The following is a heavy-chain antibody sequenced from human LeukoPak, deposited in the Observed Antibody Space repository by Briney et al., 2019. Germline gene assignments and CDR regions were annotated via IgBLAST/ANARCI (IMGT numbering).Heavy chain of an antibody. D-gene: IGHD7-27*01. J-gene: IGHJ4*02. CDR3: ARARGELGMGVGPFDY. Sequence: SVTVSCTASGGTFSSYAISWVRQAPGQGLEWMGRIIPILGIANYAQKFQGRVTITADKSTSTAYMELSSLRSEDPAVYYCARARGELGMGVGPFDYWGQGTLVTVSS. V-gene: IGHV1-69*04. CDR1: GGTFSSYA. CDR2: IIPILGIA.